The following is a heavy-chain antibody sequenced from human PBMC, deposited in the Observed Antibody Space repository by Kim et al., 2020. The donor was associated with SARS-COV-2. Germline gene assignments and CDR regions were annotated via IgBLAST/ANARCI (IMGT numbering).Heavy chain of an antibody. J-gene: IGHJ6*02. CDR1: GFTFSSYW. D-gene: IGHD3-3*01. V-gene: IGHV3-74*01. CDR3: ARDLGIFGVVRKNYYYYYGMDV. CDR2: INSDGSST. Sequence: GGSLRLSCAASGFTFSSYWMHWVRQAPGKGLVWVSRINSDGSSTSYADSVKGRFTISRDNAKNTLYLQMNSLRAEDTAVYYCARDLGIFGVVRKNYYYYYGMDVWGQGTTVTVSS.